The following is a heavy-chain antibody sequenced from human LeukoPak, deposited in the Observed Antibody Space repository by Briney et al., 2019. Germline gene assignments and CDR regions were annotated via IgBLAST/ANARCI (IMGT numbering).Heavy chain of an antibody. CDR1: GYSFASSW. CDR3: ARHGHCTNGVCYSNYYSHMDV. V-gene: IGHV5-51*01. Sequence: GESLKISCKGSGYSFASSWIGWVRQMPGKGLEWMGIIYPDDSDTRYSPSFEGRITISVDKSIVTAYLQWSSLKASDTAVYYCARHGHCTNGVCYSNYYSHMDVWGKGTTVTVSS. J-gene: IGHJ6*03. CDR2: IYPDDSDT. D-gene: IGHD2-8*01.